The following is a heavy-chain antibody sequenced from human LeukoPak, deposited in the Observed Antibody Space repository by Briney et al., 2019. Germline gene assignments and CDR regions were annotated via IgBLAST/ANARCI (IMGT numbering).Heavy chain of an antibody. Sequence: SETLSLTCAVSGASITHYYWGWIRQPPGKGLEWIGYILYSGKSNYSPSLKSRVTMSVDTSKNQFSLMLTSVTAADTAVYYCVKREPYNGGWLFDYWGQGILVTVSS. CDR1: GASITHYY. V-gene: IGHV4-59*08. CDR2: ILYSGKS. J-gene: IGHJ4*02. D-gene: IGHD2-8*01. CDR3: VKREPYNGGWLFDY.